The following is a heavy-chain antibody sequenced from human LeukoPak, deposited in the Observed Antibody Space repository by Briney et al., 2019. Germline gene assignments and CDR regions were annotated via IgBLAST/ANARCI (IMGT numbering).Heavy chain of an antibody. CDR2: ISSSGSTM. J-gene: IGHJ4*02. D-gene: IGHD3-22*01. CDR1: EFSVGSNY. V-gene: IGHV3-11*04. CDR3: ARGDTMIVVGGPTWDY. Sequence: GGSLRLSCAASEFSVGSNYMTWVRQAPGKGLEWVSYISSSGSTMYYADSVKGRFTISRDNAKNSLYLQMNSLRAEDTAVYYCARGDTMIVVGGPTWDYWGQGTLVTVSS.